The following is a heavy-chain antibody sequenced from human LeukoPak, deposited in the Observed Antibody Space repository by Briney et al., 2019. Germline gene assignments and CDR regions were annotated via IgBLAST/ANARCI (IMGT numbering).Heavy chain of an antibody. V-gene: IGHV3-48*01. D-gene: IGHD2-2*01. CDR1: GFTFSSYG. CDR3: ARGGYCSSTSCYPSWFDP. J-gene: IGHJ5*02. CDR2: ISSGSSTI. Sequence: GGSLRLSCAASGFTFSSYGMHWVRQAPGKGLEWVSYISSGSSTIYYADSVKGRFTISRDNAKNSLYLQMNSLRAEDTAVYYCARGGYCSSTSCYPSWFDPWGQGTLVTVSS.